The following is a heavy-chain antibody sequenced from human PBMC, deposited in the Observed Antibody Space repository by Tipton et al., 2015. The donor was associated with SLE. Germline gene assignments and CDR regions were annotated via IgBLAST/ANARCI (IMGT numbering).Heavy chain of an antibody. CDR1: GGSISSDIW. V-gene: IGHV4-4*02. CDR3: ARTGGRDAFDF. CDR2: VFHSGSA. J-gene: IGHJ3*01. D-gene: IGHD2-15*01. Sequence: TLSLTCAVSGGSISSDIWWTWVRQPPGKGLEWIGDVFHSGSANYNPSLKSRVTISVDKSKNHFSLKMHSVTAADTAIYYCARTGGRDAFDFWGQGTLVTVSS.